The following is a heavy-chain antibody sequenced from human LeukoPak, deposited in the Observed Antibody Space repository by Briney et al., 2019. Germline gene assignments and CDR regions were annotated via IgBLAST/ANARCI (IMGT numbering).Heavy chain of an antibody. V-gene: IGHV3-7*01. Sequence: GGSLRLSCAASGFTYSTYWMSWVRQAPGKGLEWVANIKQDGSEKYYVDSVKGRFTISRDNAKNSVYLQMNSLRVEGTAVYYCARRGLPDVWGKGTTVTVSS. J-gene: IGHJ6*03. CDR1: GFTYSTYW. D-gene: IGHD2-15*01. CDR2: IKQDGSEK. CDR3: ARRGLPDV.